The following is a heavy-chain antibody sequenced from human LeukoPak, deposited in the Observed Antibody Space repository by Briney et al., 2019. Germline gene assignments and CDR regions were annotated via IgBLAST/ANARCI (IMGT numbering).Heavy chain of an antibody. Sequence: PGGSLRLFCAACGFIFSKQGTHCASQAPGKGPEWVAVIWYDGSNKYYADSVKGRFTISRDNSKNTVYLQMNSLRAEDTAVYYCARDRAARHLDYWGQGTLVTVSS. D-gene: IGHD6-6*01. CDR1: GFIFSKQG. CDR3: ARDRAARHLDY. V-gene: IGHV3-33*01. CDR2: IWYDGSNK. J-gene: IGHJ4*02.